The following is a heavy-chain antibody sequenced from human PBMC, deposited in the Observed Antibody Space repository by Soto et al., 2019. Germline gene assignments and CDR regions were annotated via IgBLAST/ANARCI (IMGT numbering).Heavy chain of an antibody. CDR1: GGSISSYY. CDR3: ARVARRYGGNSRGAFDI. D-gene: IGHD2-21*02. V-gene: IGHV4-59*01. Sequence: NPSETLSLTCTGSGGSISSYYWSWIRQPPGKGLEWIGYIYYSGSTNYNPSLKSRVTISVDTSKNQFSLKLSSVTAADTAVYYCARVARRYGGNSRGAFDIWGQGTTVTVPS. CDR2: IYYSGST. J-gene: IGHJ3*02.